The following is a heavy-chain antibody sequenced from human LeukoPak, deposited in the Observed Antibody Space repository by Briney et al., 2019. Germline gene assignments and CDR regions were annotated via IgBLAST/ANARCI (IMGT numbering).Heavy chain of an antibody. CDR2: ILYDGSNK. J-gene: IGHJ6*02. V-gene: IGHV3-30*01. CDR3: ARVVAGSVYNCGMDV. CDR1: GFTFSTYV. Sequence: GGSLRLSCAASGFTFSTYVMHWGRQAPGKGLQWVAVILYDGSNKYYADSVKGRFIISRDNSKNTLYLQMNSLTAEDTAVYYCARVVAGSVYNCGMDVWGQGTTVTVSS. D-gene: IGHD6-19*01.